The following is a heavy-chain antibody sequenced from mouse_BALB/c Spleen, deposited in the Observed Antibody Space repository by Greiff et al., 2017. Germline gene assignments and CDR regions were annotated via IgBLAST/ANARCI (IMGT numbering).Heavy chain of an antibody. CDR3: ARGGIYYGYDGYFDY. J-gene: IGHJ2*01. D-gene: IGHD2-2*01. Sequence: QVQLKESGPELVKPGASVRISCKASGYTFTSYYIHWVKQRPGQGLEWIGWIYPGNVNTKYNEKFKGEATLTADKSSSTAYMQLSSLTSEDSAVYFCARGGIYYGYDGYFDYWGQGTTLTVSS. CDR2: IYPGNVNT. CDR1: GYTFTSYY. V-gene: IGHV1S56*01.